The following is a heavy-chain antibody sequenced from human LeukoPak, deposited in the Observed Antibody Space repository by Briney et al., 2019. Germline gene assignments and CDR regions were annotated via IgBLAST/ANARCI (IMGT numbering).Heavy chain of an antibody. J-gene: IGHJ6*02. Sequence: GGSLRLSCAASGFTFSSYSMNWVRQAPGKGLEWVSSISSSSSYIYYADSVKGRFTISRDNAKNSLYLQMNSLRAEDTAVYYCARQRYYDFWSGYYIEYYYYYGMDVWGQGTTVTVSS. CDR1: GFTFSSYS. CDR3: ARQRYYDFWSGYYIEYYYYYGMDV. D-gene: IGHD3-3*01. CDR2: ISSSSSYI. V-gene: IGHV3-21*01.